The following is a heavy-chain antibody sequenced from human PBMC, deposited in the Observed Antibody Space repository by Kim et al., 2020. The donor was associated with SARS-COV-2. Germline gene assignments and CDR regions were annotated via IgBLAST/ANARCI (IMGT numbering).Heavy chain of an antibody. J-gene: IGHJ4*02. D-gene: IGHD3-10*01. CDR3: TKGGSGSYYSS. Sequence: ADSVKGRFTNFRDNSTNTLYMQMTSLRAEDTAVYYCTKGGSGSYYSSWGQGTLVTVSS. V-gene: IGHV3-23*01.